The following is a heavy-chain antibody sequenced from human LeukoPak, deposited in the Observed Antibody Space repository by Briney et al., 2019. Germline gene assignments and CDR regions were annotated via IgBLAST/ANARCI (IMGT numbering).Heavy chain of an antibody. J-gene: IGHJ4*02. D-gene: IGHD2-21*02. V-gene: IGHV3-23*01. CDR3: AEDNLVVTAAPIDY. Sequence: GGSLRLSCAASGFTFSSYAMSWVRQAPGKGLEWVSAISGSGGSTYYADSVKGRFTISRDNSKNTLYLQMNSLRAEDTAVYYCAEDNLVVTAAPIDYWGQGTLVTVSS. CDR1: GFTFSSYA. CDR2: ISGSGGST.